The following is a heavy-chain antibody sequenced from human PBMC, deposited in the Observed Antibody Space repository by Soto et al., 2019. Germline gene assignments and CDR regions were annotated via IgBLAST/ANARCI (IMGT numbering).Heavy chain of an antibody. CDR3: ARGWFGELTYFDY. J-gene: IGHJ4*02. D-gene: IGHD3-10*01. CDR2: ISAYNGNT. Sequence: QVKLVQSGAEVKKPGASVKVSCKASGYTFTSYGISWVRQAPGQGLDWMGWISAYNGNTNYAQKLQGRVTMTSDTSTSTAYKELRSLRSDDTAVDYCARGWFGELTYFDYWGPGALVTVSS. V-gene: IGHV1-18*01. CDR1: GYTFTSYG.